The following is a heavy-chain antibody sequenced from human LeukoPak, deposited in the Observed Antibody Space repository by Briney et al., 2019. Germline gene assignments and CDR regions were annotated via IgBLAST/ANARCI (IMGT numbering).Heavy chain of an antibody. D-gene: IGHD4-17*01. J-gene: IGHJ4*02. CDR3: ARDQPDYGANY. CDR2: INSDGSST. V-gene: IGHV3-74*01. CDR1: GFTFSSYW. Sequence: GGSLRLSCAASGFTFSSYWMHWVRQAPGKGLMWVSRINSDGSSTSYADSVKGRFTISRDNAKNTLYLQMNSLRAEDTAVYYCARDQPDYGANYWGQGTLVTVSS.